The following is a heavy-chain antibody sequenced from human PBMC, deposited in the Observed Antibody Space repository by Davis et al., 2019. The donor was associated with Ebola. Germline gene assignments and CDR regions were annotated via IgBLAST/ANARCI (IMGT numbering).Heavy chain of an antibody. D-gene: IGHD3-3*01. CDR2: LYSGGST. J-gene: IGHJ4*02. CDR1: GFSVSSDY. CDR3: ARDDFCSL. Sequence: GGSLRLSCAASGFSVSSDYMTWVRQAPGKGLEWVSVLYSGGSTYYAASVKGRFTISRDSSKNTLYLQMDSLRVEDMAVYYCARDDFCSLWGQGTLVTVSS. V-gene: IGHV3-53*01.